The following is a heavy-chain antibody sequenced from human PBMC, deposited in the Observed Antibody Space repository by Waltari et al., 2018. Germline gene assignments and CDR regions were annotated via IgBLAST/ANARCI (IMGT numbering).Heavy chain of an antibody. D-gene: IGHD3-10*01. J-gene: IGHJ1*01. V-gene: IGHV3-23*01. CDR1: GFTFSSYA. Sequence: EVQLLESGGGLVQPGGSLRLSCVASGFTFSSYAMAWVRQAPGKGLEWGSTISGNFGSTYYADSVKGRFTTSRDNSKNTLSLQMNSLRPEDTAIYYCAKVGLSYWAEYLQHWGQGTLVTVSS. CDR2: ISGNFGST. CDR3: AKVGLSYWAEYLQH.